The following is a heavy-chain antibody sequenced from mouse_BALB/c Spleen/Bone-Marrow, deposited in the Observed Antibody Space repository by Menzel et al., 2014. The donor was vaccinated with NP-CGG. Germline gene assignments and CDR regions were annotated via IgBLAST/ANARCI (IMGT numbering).Heavy chain of an antibody. CDR1: GYAFTNYW. CDR2: IYPGSGNT. V-gene: IGHV1-63*01. J-gene: IGHJ4*01. CDR3: ARPQFISGRYYAMDY. D-gene: IGHD3-1*01. Sequence: VQPVESGAELVRPGTSVKISCKASGYAFTNYWLDWVKQSPGHGLEWIGDIYPGSGNTYFNEKFKGKATLTADKSSSTAYMQLSSLTSEDSAVYFCARPQFISGRYYAMDYWGQGTSVTVSS.